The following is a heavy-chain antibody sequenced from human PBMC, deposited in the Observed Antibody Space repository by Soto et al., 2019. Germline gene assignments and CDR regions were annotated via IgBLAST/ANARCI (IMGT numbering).Heavy chain of an antibody. D-gene: IGHD5-18*01. J-gene: IGHJ4*02. CDR3: SRDLSSYGIYYFGY. CDR2: ISAYNGNT. CDR1: GYTFTSYG. V-gene: IGHV1-18*01. Sequence: GASVKVSCKASGYTFTSYGISWVRQAPGQGLEWMGWISAYNGNTNYAQKLQGRVTMTTDTSTSTAYMELRSLRSDDTAVYYCSRDLSSYGIYYFGYGGQGTLVTVSS.